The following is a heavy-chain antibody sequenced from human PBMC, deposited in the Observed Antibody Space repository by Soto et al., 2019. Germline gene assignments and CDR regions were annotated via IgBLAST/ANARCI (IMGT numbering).Heavy chain of an antibody. V-gene: IGHV1-69*06. CDR2: IIPIFDAR. CDR1: GDPFSSHA. Sequence: SVKVSCKASGDPFSSHALSWVRQAPGQGLEWMGGIIPIFDARTYAQKFQGRVTISADKSTKTGYMQWRSLKASDTALYYCARPPLPGYSIHFNSWGQGTLVTVSS. J-gene: IGHJ4*02. CDR3: ARPPLPGYSIHFNS. D-gene: IGHD2-15*01.